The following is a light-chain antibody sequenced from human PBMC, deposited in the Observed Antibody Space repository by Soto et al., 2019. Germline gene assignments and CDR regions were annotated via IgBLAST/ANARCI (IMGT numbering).Light chain of an antibody. J-gene: IGKJ1*01. Sequence: DIQITQAPSTLSASVGDGVTITCRASQRISTWLAWYQQKPGKAPKLLISDASSLETGVPSRFSGSGSGTEFTLTINSLQPDDFATYYCQQYKSYWTLGQGTKVDIK. CDR1: QRISTW. CDR3: QQYKSYWT. V-gene: IGKV1-5*01. CDR2: DAS.